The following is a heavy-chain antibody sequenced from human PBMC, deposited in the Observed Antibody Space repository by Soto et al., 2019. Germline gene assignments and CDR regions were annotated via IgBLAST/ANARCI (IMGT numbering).Heavy chain of an antibody. CDR2: IDPHDSDI. CDR3: ARSQALDY. J-gene: IGHJ4*02. V-gene: IGHV5-51*01. Sequence: GESLKLSCKGSGYSFAGYWITWVRQKPGKGLEWMGRIDPHDSDIRYSPSFEGQVTISADKSISTAYLQWSSLKASDTAMYYCARSQALDYWGQGTLVTVSS. CDR1: GYSFAGYW.